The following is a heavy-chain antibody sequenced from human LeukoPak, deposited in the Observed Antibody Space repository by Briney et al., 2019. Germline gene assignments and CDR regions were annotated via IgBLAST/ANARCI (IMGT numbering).Heavy chain of an antibody. V-gene: IGHV3-30-3*01. Sequence: GRSLRLSCAASGFTFSSYAMHWVRQAPGKGLEWVAVISYDGSNKYYADSVKGRFTISRDNSKNTLYLQMNSLRAEDTAVYYCAGGYFDWLLSYYYYGMDVWGQGTTVTVSS. J-gene: IGHJ6*02. CDR2: ISYDGSNK. CDR3: AGGYFDWLLSYYYYGMDV. CDR1: GFTFSSYA. D-gene: IGHD3-9*01.